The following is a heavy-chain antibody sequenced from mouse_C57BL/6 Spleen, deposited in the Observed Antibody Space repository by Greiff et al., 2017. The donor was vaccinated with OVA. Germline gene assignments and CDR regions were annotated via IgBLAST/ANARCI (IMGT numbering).Heavy chain of an antibody. V-gene: IGHV1-62-2*01. Sequence: QVQLKESGAELVKPGASVKLSCKASGYTFTEYPIHWVKQRSGQGLEWIGWFYPGSGSIKYNEKFKDKATLTAYKSSSTVYMELSRLTSEDSAVYFCARQGGPYYAMDYWGQGTSVTVSS. D-gene: IGHD1-1*02. J-gene: IGHJ4*01. CDR2: FYPGSGSI. CDR3: ARQGGPYYAMDY. CDR1: GYTFTEYP.